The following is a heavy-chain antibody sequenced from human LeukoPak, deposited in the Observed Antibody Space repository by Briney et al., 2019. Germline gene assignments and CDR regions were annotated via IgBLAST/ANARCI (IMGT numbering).Heavy chain of an antibody. V-gene: IGHV4-39*01. J-gene: IGHJ3*02. D-gene: IGHD5-12*01. Sequence: SETLSLTCTVSGGSIRSRNYYWDWIRQATGKGLEWIGNFYDSGSTYYNPSLRSRVTISGDTSKNQFSLKLTSVTAADTAVYYCARHTRPGCSGYENAFDIWGQGTMVTVSS. CDR1: GGSIRSRNYY. CDR2: FYDSGST. CDR3: ARHTRPGCSGYENAFDI.